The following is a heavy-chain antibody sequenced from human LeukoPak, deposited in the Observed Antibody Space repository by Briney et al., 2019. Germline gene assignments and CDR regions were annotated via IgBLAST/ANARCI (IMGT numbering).Heavy chain of an antibody. V-gene: IGHV3-74*01. D-gene: IGHD3-22*01. J-gene: IGHJ4*02. Sequence: GGSLRLSCAASGFTFSDYWMHWVRQAPGKGLVWVSRISSDGSRVTYADSVKGRFTISRDNAKNTLYLQMNSLRAEDTAVYYCARDGYYYDGIDSWGRSLVLFPFDYWGQGTLVTVSS. CDR3: ARDGYYYDGIDSWGRSLVLFPFDY. CDR1: GFTFSDYW. CDR2: ISSDGSRV.